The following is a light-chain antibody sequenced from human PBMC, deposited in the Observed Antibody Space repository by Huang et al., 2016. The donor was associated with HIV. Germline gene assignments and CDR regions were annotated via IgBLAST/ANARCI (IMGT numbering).Light chain of an antibody. CDR3: QQYNDYWT. J-gene: IGKJ1*01. CDR2: EAS. CDR1: QSVRSW. Sequence: IQMRQSPSTLSASIGDRVTIDCRASQSVRSWLAWYQQKPGRAPKVLIYEASTLQSVVPSRFIGSGSGKEFTLTISSLQPDGIGTYYCQQYNDYWTFGQGTKVEIK. V-gene: IGKV1-5*01.